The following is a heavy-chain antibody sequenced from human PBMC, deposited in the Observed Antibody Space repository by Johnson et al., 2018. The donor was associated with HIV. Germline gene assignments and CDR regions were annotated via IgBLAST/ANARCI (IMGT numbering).Heavy chain of an antibody. CDR3: ARERFSDMLTGYHAFDV. CDR2: ISYDGGNK. Sequence: QVQLVESGGGVVRPGRPLRLSCAASGFIFSGFGLHWVRQAPGKGLEWLASISYDGGNKYYADSVRGRITISRDNTKNRVYLQMNSLRPEDTAVYYCARERFSDMLTGYHAFDVWGQGTMVTVSS. V-gene: IGHV3-30*03. J-gene: IGHJ3*01. CDR1: GFIFSGFG. D-gene: IGHD3-9*01.